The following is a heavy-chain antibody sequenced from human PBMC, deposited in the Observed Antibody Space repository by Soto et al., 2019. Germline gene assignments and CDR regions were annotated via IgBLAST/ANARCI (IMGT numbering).Heavy chain of an antibody. CDR3: ARAHEVAWFDS. J-gene: IGHJ5*01. CDR2: ITNRGTHT. D-gene: IGHD2-15*01. V-gene: IGHV3-21*06. CDR1: GFSFSSYT. Sequence: PWGSLRLSCGASGFSFSSYTMNWFRQAPGKGLQWVASITNRGTHTYSADSVKGRFTISRDNDKNSLYLQMNNLRAEDTATYYCARAHEVAWFDSWGLGTLVTV.